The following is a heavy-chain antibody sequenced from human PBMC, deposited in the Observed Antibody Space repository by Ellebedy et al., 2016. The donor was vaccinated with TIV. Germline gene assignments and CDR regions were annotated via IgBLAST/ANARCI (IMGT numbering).Heavy chain of an antibody. V-gene: IGHV1-69*13. CDR2: IIPSFEAA. CDR1: GGTFSNYA. CDR3: ARGLMIGGVSLPNGMDV. D-gene: IGHD3-16*01. J-gene: IGHJ6*02. Sequence: AASVKVSCKASGGTFSNYAFSWVRQGPGQRLEWMGGIIPSFEAASYAQGFRGRVTITADETTKTTYMEVGSLRSDDTAVYYCARGLMIGGVSLPNGMDVWGQGTTVTVSS.